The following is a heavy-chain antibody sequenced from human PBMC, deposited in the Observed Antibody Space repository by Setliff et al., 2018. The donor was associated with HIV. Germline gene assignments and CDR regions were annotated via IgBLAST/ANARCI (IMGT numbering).Heavy chain of an antibody. D-gene: IGHD3-10*01. CDR2: INAGNGNT. CDR1: GYTFTSYA. CDR3: ARDRDGVGNDYMDV. V-gene: IGHV1-3*01. J-gene: IGHJ6*03. Sequence: ASVKVSCKASGYTFTSYAMHWVRQAPGQRLEWMGWINAGNGNTKYSQKFQGRVTITRDTSASTAYMELSTLRSEDTAVYYCARDRDGVGNDYMDVWGKGTTVTVSS.